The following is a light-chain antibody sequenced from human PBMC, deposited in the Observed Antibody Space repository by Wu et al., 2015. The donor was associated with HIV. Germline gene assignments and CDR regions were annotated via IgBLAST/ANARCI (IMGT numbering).Light chain of an antibody. V-gene: IGKV1-33*01. CDR3: QQYEDLPLT. J-gene: IGKJ4*01. CDR2: DAS. CDR1: QDISTS. Sequence: DIQMTQSPSSLAASVGDKVTIICQASQDISTSLSWYQQKPGKAPNLLIYDASNLETGAPSRFSGSGSGTDFTLTISRLQAEDLATYYCQQYEDLPLTFGGGPSWRSN.